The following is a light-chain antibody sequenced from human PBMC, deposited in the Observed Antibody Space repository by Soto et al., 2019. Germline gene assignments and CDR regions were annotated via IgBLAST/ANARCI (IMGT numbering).Light chain of an antibody. V-gene: IGLV2-11*01. Sequence: QSALTQPRSVSGSPGQSVTISCTGTSSDVGGYNFVSWYQQHPDKAPKLMIYDVTKRPSGVPHRFSGSKSGNTASLTISGLQAEDEADYYCCSYAGSYSYVFGTGTKLTVL. CDR1: SSDVGGYNF. J-gene: IGLJ1*01. CDR3: CSYAGSYSYV. CDR2: DVT.